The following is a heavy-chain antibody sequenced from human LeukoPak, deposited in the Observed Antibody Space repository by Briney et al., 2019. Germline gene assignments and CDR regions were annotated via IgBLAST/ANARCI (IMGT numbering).Heavy chain of an antibody. CDR2: IRYDGSNK. Sequence: GGSLRLSCAASGFTFSSYGMHWVRQAPGKGLEWVAFIRYDGSNKYYADSVKGRFTISRDNSKNTLYLQMNSLRAEDTAVYYCAKHLSVEMATMGAFDIWGPGTTVTASS. D-gene: IGHD5-24*01. CDR3: AKHLSVEMATMGAFDI. CDR1: GFTFSSYG. V-gene: IGHV3-30*02. J-gene: IGHJ3*02.